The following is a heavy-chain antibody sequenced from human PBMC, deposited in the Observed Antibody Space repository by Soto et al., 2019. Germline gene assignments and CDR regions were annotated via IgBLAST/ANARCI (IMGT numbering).Heavy chain of an antibody. Sequence: EVQLVESGGGVVRPGGSLRLSCAASGFTFDDYGMSWVRQAPGKGLEWVSGINWNGGSTGYADSVKGRFTISRDNPKTPLNLQRNSLGAEATPFNPFPKRRNNVSFPGPDYMEAWGKGTTSPSP. CDR2: INWNGGST. CDR1: GFTFDDYG. D-gene: IGHD3-16*01. J-gene: IGHJ6*03. CDR3: PKRRNNVSFPGPDYMEA. V-gene: IGHV3-20*01.